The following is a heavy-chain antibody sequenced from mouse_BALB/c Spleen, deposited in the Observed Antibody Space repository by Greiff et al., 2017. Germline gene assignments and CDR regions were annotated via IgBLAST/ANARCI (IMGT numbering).Heavy chain of an antibody. CDR3: ARNYGNYWYFDV. CDR2: IWSGGST. V-gene: IGHV2-2*02. CDR1: GFSLTSYG. D-gene: IGHD2-1*01. J-gene: IGHJ1*01. Sequence: QVQLKQSGPGLVAPSQSLSITCTVSGFSLTSYGVHWVRQSPGKGLEWLGVIWSGGSTDYNAAFISRLSISKDNSKSQVFFKMNSLQANDTAIYYCARNYGNYWYFDVWGAGTTVTVSS.